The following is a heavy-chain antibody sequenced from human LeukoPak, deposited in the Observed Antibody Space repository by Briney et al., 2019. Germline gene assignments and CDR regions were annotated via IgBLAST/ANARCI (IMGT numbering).Heavy chain of an antibody. CDR3: ARERRRYNWNDGGRRIDY. J-gene: IGHJ4*02. CDR2: IYYSGST. D-gene: IGHD1-20*01. V-gene: IGHV4-59*01. Sequence: PSETLYLTCTVSGGSISSYYWSWIRQPPGKGLEWIGYIYYSGSTNYNPSLKSRVTISVDTSKNQFSLKLSSVTAADTAVYYCARERRRYNWNDGGRRIDYWGQGTLVTVSS. CDR1: GGSISSYY.